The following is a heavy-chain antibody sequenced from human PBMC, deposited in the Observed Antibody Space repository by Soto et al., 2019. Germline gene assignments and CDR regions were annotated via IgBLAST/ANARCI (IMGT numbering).Heavy chain of an antibody. D-gene: IGHD6-13*01. J-gene: IGHJ6*02. Sequence: GGSLRLSCAASGFTFSNAWMSWVRQAPGQGLEWVGRIKSKTDGGTTDYAATVKGRFTISRDDSKNTLYLQMNSLKTEDTAVYYCTTDLPIAAAGFADYYYYGMDVWGQGTTVTVSS. CDR3: TTDLPIAAAGFADYYYYGMDV. CDR1: GFTFSNAW. CDR2: IKSKTDGGTT. V-gene: IGHV3-15*01.